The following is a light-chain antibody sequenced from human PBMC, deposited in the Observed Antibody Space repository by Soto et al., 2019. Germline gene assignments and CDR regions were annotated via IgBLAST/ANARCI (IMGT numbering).Light chain of an antibody. CDR1: QSISSY. J-gene: IGKJ2*01. CDR3: QQSYITPYT. Sequence: DIQMTQSPSSLSASVGDRVTITCRSSQSISSYLNWYQQKAGTAPKLLIYAASSLQSGVTSRFSGSGSGTDFALPISSLQPEDFATYFCQQSYITPYTFCQGTKLQIK. V-gene: IGKV1-39*01. CDR2: AAS.